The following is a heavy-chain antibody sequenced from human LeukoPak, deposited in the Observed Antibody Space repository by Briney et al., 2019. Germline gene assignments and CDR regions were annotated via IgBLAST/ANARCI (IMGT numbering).Heavy chain of an antibody. D-gene: IGHD2-15*01. CDR3: ARDRCSGGSCYWRVFDN. Sequence: QPGGSLRLSCVASGFTFSSYTMHWVRQAPGKGLEYVSAISSDGGSTYYANSVQGRFTISRDNSKNTLYLQLGCLRAEDMAVYYCARDRCSGGSCYWRVFDNWGQGTLVTVSS. V-gene: IGHV3-64*01. CDR1: GFTFSSYT. J-gene: IGHJ4*02. CDR2: ISSDGGST.